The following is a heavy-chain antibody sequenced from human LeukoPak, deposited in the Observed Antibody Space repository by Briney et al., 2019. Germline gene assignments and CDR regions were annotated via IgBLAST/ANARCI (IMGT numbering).Heavy chain of an antibody. CDR3: ARGFWAAAGRPFDY. Sequence: SVKVSCKASGGTFSSYAISWVRQAPGQGLEWMGGIIPIFGTANYAQKFQGRVTITTDESTSTAYMELSSLRSEDTAVYYCARGFWAAAGRPFDYWGQGTLVTVSS. J-gene: IGHJ4*02. CDR2: IIPIFGTA. V-gene: IGHV1-69*05. D-gene: IGHD6-13*01. CDR1: GGTFSSYA.